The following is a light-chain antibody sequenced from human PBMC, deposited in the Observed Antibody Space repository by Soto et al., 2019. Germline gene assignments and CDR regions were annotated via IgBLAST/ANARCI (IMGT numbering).Light chain of an antibody. J-gene: IGKJ1*01. CDR1: QSISSW. CDR2: AAS. Sequence: DIQMTQSPSTLSASVGARVTITCRASQSISSWLAWYQQKPGKAPNLLIYAASSLQSGVPSRFSGSESGTDFTLTISSLQPEDCAIYFCQQANSFPITFGQGTKVDIK. CDR3: QQANSFPIT. V-gene: IGKV1-12*01.